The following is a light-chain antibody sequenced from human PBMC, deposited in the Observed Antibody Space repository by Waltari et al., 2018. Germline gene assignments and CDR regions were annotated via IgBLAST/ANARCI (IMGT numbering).Light chain of an antibody. V-gene: IGKV3-15*01. Sequence: EIVMTQPPATLSVSPVERAPLSCRASERISSNLAWYQQKPRQAPRLLIFHASNRATGVPPRFSGSGSGTGFTLTISSLQSEDFAVYYCQQYNNWPPAFGQGTRLEIK. CDR1: ERISSN. CDR2: HAS. CDR3: QQYNNWPPA. J-gene: IGKJ5*01.